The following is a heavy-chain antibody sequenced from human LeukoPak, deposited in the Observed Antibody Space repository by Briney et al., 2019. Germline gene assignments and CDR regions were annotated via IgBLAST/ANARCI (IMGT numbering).Heavy chain of an antibody. D-gene: IGHD3-22*01. CDR2: IYYSGST. CDR1: GGSISSYY. Sequence: PSETLSLTCTVSGGSISSYYWSWIRQPPGKGLEWIGYIYYSGSTNYNPSLKSRVTISVVTSKNQFSLKLSSVTAADTAVYYCARVSRNYYDSSGYYYVDYWGQGTLVTVSS. V-gene: IGHV4-59*01. CDR3: ARVSRNYYDSSGYYYVDY. J-gene: IGHJ4*02.